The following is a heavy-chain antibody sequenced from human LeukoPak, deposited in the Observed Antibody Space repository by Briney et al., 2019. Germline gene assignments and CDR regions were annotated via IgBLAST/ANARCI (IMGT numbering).Heavy chain of an antibody. CDR2: IKQDGSEK. CDR3: ASTTAGFDY. Sequence: GGSLRLSCAASGFTFDDYAMHWVRQAPGKGLEWVANIKQDGSEKYVDSVKGRFTISRDNAKNSLYLQMNSLRAEDTAVYYCASTTAGFDYWGQGTLVTVSS. J-gene: IGHJ4*02. V-gene: IGHV3-7*01. D-gene: IGHD6-13*01. CDR1: GFTFDDYA.